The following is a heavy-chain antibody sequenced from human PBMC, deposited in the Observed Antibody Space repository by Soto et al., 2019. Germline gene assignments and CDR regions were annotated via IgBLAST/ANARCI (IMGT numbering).Heavy chain of an antibody. V-gene: IGHV3-23*01. D-gene: IGHD6-19*01. CDR3: AKALRNRDSSGWRFFDY. Sequence: GGSLRLSCAASGFTFSSYAMSWVRQAPGKGLEWVSAISGSGGSTYYADSVKGRFTISRDNSKNTLYLQMNSLRAEDTAVYYCAKALRNRDSSGWRFFDYWGQGTLVTVSS. J-gene: IGHJ4*02. CDR2: ISGSGGST. CDR1: GFTFSSYA.